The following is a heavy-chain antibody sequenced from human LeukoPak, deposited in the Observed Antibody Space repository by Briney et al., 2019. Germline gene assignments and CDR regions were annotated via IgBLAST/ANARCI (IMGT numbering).Heavy chain of an antibody. V-gene: IGHV4-59*01. D-gene: IGHD2-15*01. CDR2: IYYSGGT. CDR1: GGSISSYY. Sequence: PSETLSLTCTVSGGSISSYYWSWIRQPPGKGLEWIGYIYYSGGTNYNPSLKSRVTISVDTSKNQFSLKLSSVTAADTAVYYCARDHCSGGSCYWSYFQHWGQGTLVTVSS. J-gene: IGHJ1*01. CDR3: ARDHCSGGSCYWSYFQH.